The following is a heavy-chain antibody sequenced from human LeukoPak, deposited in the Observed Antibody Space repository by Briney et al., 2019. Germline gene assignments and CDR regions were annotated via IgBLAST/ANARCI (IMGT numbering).Heavy chain of an antibody. J-gene: IGHJ4*02. CDR3: AVGQWLVGNY. CDR1: GFTFSSYE. D-gene: IGHD6-19*01. V-gene: IGHV3-48*03. Sequence: GGSLRLSCAASGFTFSSYETNWVRQAPGKGLEWVSYISSSGSTIYYADSVKGRFTISRDNAKNSLYLQMNSLRAEDTAVYYCAVGQWLVGNYWGQGTLVTVSS. CDR2: ISSSGSTI.